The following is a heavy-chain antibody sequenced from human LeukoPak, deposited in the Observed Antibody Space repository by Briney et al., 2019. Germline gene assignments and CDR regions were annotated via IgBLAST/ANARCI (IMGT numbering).Heavy chain of an antibody. D-gene: IGHD6-6*01. CDR2: IYHTGNS. CDR3: ARDVGARLPGY. CDR1: GGSITSNNW. V-gene: IGHV4-4*02. Sequence: SETLSPTCAVSGGSITSNNWWSLVRQSPGKGLEWIGEIYHTGNSNYNPSLKSRVTISVDKSKNQFSMKLTSVTAEDTAFYYCARDVGARLPGYWGQGILVTVSS. J-gene: IGHJ4*02.